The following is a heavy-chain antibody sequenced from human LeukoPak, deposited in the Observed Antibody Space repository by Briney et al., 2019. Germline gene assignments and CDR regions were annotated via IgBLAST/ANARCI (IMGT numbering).Heavy chain of an antibody. CDR1: GFTFSSYG. Sequence: GGSLRLSCAASGFTFSSYGMHWVRQAPGKGLEWVAVISYDGSNKYYADSVKSRFTISRDNSKNTLYLQMNSLRAEDTAVYYCAPSPMVRGVPLANFDYWGQGTLVTVSS. CDR2: ISYDGSNK. D-gene: IGHD3-10*01. J-gene: IGHJ4*02. V-gene: IGHV3-30*03. CDR3: APSPMVRGVPLANFDY.